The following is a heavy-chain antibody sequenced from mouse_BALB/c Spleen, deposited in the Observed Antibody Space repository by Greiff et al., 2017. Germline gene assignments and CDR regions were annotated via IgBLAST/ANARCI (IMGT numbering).Heavy chain of an antibody. J-gene: IGHJ3*01. D-gene: IGHD2-14*01. V-gene: IGHV1-9*01. Sequence: QVQLKQSGAELMKPGASVKISCKATGYTFSSYWIEWVKQRPGHGLEWIGEILPGSGSTNYNEKFKGKATFTADTSSNTAYMQLSSLTSEDSAVYYCARTAYYRSPFAYWGQGTLVTVSA. CDR3: ARTAYYRSPFAY. CDR2: ILPGSGST. CDR1: GYTFSSYW.